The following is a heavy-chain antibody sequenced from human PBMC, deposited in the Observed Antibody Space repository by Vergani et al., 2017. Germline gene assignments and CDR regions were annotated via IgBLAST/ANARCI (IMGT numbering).Heavy chain of an antibody. V-gene: IGHV4-34*01. D-gene: IGHD5-24*01. J-gene: IGHJ4*02. CDR2: INHSGST. Sequence: QVQLQQWGAGLLKPSETLSLTCAVYGGSFSGYYWSWIRQPPGKGLEWIGEINHSGSTNYNPSLKSRVTISVDTSKNQFSLKLSSVTAADTAVYYCARTLLGDGYNYETDYPFDYWGQGTLVTVSS. CDR3: ARTLLGDGYNYETDYPFDY. CDR1: GGSFSGYY.